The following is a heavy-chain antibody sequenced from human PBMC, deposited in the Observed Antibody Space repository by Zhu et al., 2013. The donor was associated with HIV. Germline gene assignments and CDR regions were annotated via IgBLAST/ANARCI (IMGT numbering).Heavy chain of an antibody. D-gene: IGHD3-10*01. CDR1: GGTFSSYA. CDR3: AREQRYYGSGSYYNVAYYYYGMDV. V-gene: IGHV1-69*06. Sequence: QVQLVQSGAEVKKPGSSVKVSCKASGGTFSSYAISWVRQAPGQGLEWMGGIIPIFGTANYAQKFQGRVTITADKSTSTAYMELSSLRSEDTAVYYCAREQRYYGSGSYYNVAYYYYGMDVWGQGTTVTVSS. CDR2: IIPIFGTA. J-gene: IGHJ6*02.